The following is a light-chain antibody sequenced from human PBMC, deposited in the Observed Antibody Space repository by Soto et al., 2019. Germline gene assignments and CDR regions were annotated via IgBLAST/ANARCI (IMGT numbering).Light chain of an antibody. J-gene: IGKJ1*01. CDR2: AAS. CDR3: LQDYRYPPWT. CDR1: QDISND. Sequence: AIQVTQSPSSMSASVGDRVTITCRASQDISNDLGWYEQKPWKPPNLLIYAASRLHTGVPSRFRGSGSGTDFTLTIVSVQPEDFATYYCLQDYRYPPWTFGQGTKVEIK. V-gene: IGKV1-6*01.